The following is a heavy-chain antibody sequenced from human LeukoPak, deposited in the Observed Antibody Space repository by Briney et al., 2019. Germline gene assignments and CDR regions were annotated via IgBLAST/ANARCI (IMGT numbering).Heavy chain of an antibody. Sequence: GGSLRLSCAAAGFTFSSYGRHWVRQAPGKGLEWVAFIRYDGSNKYYADSVKGRFTISRDNSKNTLYLQINSLRAEDTAVYYCAKDRMYYDFWSGYSVDAFDISGQGTMVTVSS. J-gene: IGHJ3*02. CDR3: AKDRMYYDFWSGYSVDAFDI. CDR1: GFTFSSYG. CDR2: IRYDGSNK. D-gene: IGHD3-3*01. V-gene: IGHV3-30*02.